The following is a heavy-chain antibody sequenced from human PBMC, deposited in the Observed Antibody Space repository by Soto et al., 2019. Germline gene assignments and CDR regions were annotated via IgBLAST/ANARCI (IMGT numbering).Heavy chain of an antibody. Sequence: PGGSLRLSCAASGFTVSSYHMSWVRQVPGKGLEWVSVIYSAGSADFADSVKGRFTISRDNSKNTLYLQMSGLRAEDTAVYYCARVYSSSYHYFDYWGQGTLVTVSS. V-gene: IGHV3-66*01. J-gene: IGHJ4*02. CDR1: GFTVSSYH. CDR2: IYSAGSA. CDR3: ARVYSSSYHYFDY. D-gene: IGHD6-13*01.